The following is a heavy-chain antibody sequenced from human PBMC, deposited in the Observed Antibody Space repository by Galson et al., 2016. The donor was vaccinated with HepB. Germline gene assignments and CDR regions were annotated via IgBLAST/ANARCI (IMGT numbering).Heavy chain of an antibody. CDR2: MSTYNGNT. J-gene: IGHJ5*02. V-gene: IGHV1-18*01. D-gene: IGHD2-15*01. CDR3: ARWRCCRGARCYAWFDP. CDR1: GYTFDSYG. Sequence: SVKVSCKASGYTFDSYGISWVRQAPGQGLEWMGWMSTYNGNTNYAQKFQGRVTMTADTSTSTAYMQLRSLRSDDTAVYYCARWRCCRGARCYAWFDPWGQGTLVTVSS.